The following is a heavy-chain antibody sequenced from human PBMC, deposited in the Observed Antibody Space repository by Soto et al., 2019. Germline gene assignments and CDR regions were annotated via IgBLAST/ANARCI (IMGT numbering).Heavy chain of an antibody. Sequence: QVQLVESGGGVVQPGRSLRLSCAASGFSFSTYGMYWVRQAPAGGLEGVALGGYDGSKEYYADSVKGRFTISRDNSKNTLYLQMNCLRAEDTAVYFCARTDWNYGTGVFDIWGQGTMVTVSS. J-gene: IGHJ3*02. D-gene: IGHD1-7*01. CDR2: GGYDGSKE. CDR1: GFSFSTYG. CDR3: ARTDWNYGTGVFDI. V-gene: IGHV3-33*01.